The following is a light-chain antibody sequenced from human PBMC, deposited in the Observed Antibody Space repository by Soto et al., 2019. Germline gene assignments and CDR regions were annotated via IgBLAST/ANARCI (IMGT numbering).Light chain of an antibody. V-gene: IGKV3-15*01. CDR2: GAS. Sequence: EIVMTQSPATLSVSPGERATLSCRASQSISSKLAWYQQKPGQAPRLLIYGASTRATGIPVRFSGSGSGTEFTLPITSLQSEDFAVYYCQEYNNWHPITFGGGTQVESK. CDR1: QSISSK. CDR3: QEYNNWHPIT. J-gene: IGKJ4*01.